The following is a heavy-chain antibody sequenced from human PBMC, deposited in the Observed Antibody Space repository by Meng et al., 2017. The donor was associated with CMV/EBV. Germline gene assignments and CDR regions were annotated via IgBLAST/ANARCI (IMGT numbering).Heavy chain of an antibody. Sequence: AGSLRLSCAASGFTFSSYGMHWVRQAPGKGLEWVAFIRYDGSNKYYADSVKGRFTISRDNSKNTLYLKMNSLRAEDTAVYYCAKEYYYGSGSDAIYYYGMDVWGQGTTVTVSS. CDR2: IRYDGSNK. J-gene: IGHJ6*02. D-gene: IGHD3-10*01. V-gene: IGHV3-30*02. CDR1: GFTFSSYG. CDR3: AKEYYYGSGSDAIYYYGMDV.